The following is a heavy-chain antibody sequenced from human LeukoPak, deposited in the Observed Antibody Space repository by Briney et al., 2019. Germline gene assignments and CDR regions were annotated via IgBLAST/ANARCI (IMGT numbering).Heavy chain of an antibody. V-gene: IGHV5-51*01. D-gene: IGHD6-6*01. CDR1: GYSFTSYW. Sequence: GASLKISCKGSGYSFTSYWIGWVRQMPGKGLEWMGIIYPGDSDTRYSPSFQGQVTISADKSISTAYLQWSSLKASDTAMYYCARRGSSDYYYYYMDVWGKGTTVTVSS. CDR3: ARRGSSDYYYYYMDV. CDR2: IYPGDSDT. J-gene: IGHJ6*03.